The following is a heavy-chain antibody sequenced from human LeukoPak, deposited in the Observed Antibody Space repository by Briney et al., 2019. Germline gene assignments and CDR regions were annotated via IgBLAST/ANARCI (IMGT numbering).Heavy chain of an antibody. D-gene: IGHD5-18*01. CDR3: ARGAFRGYSYGPYYYYYMDV. V-gene: IGHV4-34*01. CDR2: INHSGST. J-gene: IGHJ6*03. CDR1: GGSFSGYY. Sequence: PSETLSLTCAVYGGSFSGYYWNWIRQPPGKGLEWIGEINHSGSTNYNPSLKSRVTISVDTSKNQFSLRLSSVTAADTAVYYCARGAFRGYSYGPYYYYYMDVWGKGTTVTVSS.